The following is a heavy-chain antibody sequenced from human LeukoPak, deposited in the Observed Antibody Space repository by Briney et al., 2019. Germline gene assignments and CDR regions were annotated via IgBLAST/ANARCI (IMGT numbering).Heavy chain of an antibody. CDR1: GGTFSSYA. CDR2: IIPIFGTA. D-gene: IGHD1-26*01. CDR3: ASEVGATGPHAFDI. J-gene: IGHJ3*02. V-gene: IGHV1-69*13. Sequence: ASMKVSCKASGGTFSSYAISWVRQAPGQGLEWMGGIIPIFGTANYAQKFQGRVTITADESTSTAYMELSSLRSEDTAVYYCASEVGATGPHAFDIWGQGTMVTVSS.